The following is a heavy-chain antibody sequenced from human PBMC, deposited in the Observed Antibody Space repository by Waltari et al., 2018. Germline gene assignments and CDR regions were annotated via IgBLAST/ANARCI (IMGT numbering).Heavy chain of an antibody. CDR2: NYNDGTT. J-gene: IGHJ4*02. D-gene: IGHD1-26*01. CDR1: GFTFSSNF. V-gene: IGHV3-53*01. Sequence: EVQLVESGGGSIQPGGSLRPPGGAAGFTFSSNFMSWVRQAPGKGLEWVSINYNDGTTYYGDSVKGRFTIYRDNSKSTMYLQMNTMRTEDTAVYYCATGRYRFFDYWGQGTLVTVSS. CDR3: ATGRYRFFDY.